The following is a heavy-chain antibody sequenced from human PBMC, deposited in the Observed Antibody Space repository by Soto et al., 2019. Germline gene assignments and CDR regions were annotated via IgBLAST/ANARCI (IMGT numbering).Heavy chain of an antibody. CDR2: IYYSGST. D-gene: IGHD3-10*01. V-gene: IGHV4-39*07. CDR3: ARDQLWFGDFNTWGMDV. CDR1: GGSISSSSYY. Sequence: PSETLSLTCTVSGGSISSSSYYWGWIRQPPGKGLEWIGSIYYSGSTYYNPSLKSRVTISVDTSKNQFSLKLSSVTAADTAVYYCARDQLWFGDFNTWGMDVWGQGTTVTVSS. J-gene: IGHJ6*02.